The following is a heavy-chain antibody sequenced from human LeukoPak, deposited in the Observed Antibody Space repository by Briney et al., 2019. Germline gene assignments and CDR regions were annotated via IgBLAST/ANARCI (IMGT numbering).Heavy chain of an antibody. CDR3: ARDQSGGYSYGLDY. CDR2: IYYSGST. CDR1: GGSISSYY. D-gene: IGHD5-18*01. J-gene: IGHJ4*02. V-gene: IGHV4-59*01. Sequence: SETLSLTCTVSGGSISSYYWSWLRQPPGKGLEWIGYIYYSGSTNYNPSLKSRVTISVDTSKNQFSLKLSSVTAADTAVYYCARDQSGGYSYGLDYWGQGTLVTVSS.